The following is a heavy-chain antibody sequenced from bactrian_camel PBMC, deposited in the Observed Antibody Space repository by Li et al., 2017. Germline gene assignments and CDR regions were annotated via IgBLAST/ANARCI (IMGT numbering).Heavy chain of an antibody. CDR2: IHSDGST. D-gene: IGHD6*01. J-gene: IGHJ4*01. V-gene: IGHV3S55*01. CDR1: GDTRRRYD. CDR3: KSEAKGGSWWRCYGATY. Sequence: HVQLVESGGGSVQAGGSLRLSCAASGDTRRRYDMSWYRQAPGKEREFVSVIHSDGSTSYADSVKGRFTISQDNAKNTMYLQMNSLKPEDTAMYYCKSEAKGGSWWRCYGATYWGQGTQVTVS.